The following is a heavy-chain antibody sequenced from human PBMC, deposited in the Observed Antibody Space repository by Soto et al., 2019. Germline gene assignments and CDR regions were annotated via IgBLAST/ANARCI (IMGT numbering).Heavy chain of an antibody. Sequence: QVQLQQWGAGLLKPSETLSLTCAVYGGSFSGYYWSWIRQPPGKGLEGIGEINHSGTTNYNPSLKSRVTISVDTSKNHFSLRLSSVTAADTAVSYCAKMRGGSYYFYYYGMDVWGQGTTVTVSS. CDR3: AKMRGGSYYFYYYGMDV. V-gene: IGHV4-34*02. CDR1: GGSFSGYY. D-gene: IGHD1-26*01. J-gene: IGHJ6*02. CDR2: INHSGTT.